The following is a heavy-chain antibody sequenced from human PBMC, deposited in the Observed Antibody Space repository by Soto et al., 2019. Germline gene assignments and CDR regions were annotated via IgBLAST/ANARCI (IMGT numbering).Heavy chain of an antibody. CDR1: GYTFTNYY. CDR2: INPSGGST. Sequence: DSLQVSCKASGYTFTNYYIHWVRQAPGQGLEWMGIINPSGGSTSYAQRFRGRVTMTRDTSTSTVYMDLSGLRSEDTAVYYCAREDVISMRDSYFNEWGKGDMVTVYS. D-gene: IGHD3-22*01. CDR3: AREDVISMRDSYFNE. J-gene: IGHJ4*02. V-gene: IGHV1-46*01.